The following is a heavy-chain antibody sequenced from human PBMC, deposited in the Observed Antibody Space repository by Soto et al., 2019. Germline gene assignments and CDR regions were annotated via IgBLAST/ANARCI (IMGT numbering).Heavy chain of an antibody. V-gene: IGHV4-61*01. CDR1: GGSVSSGSYY. CDR3: AAGWNPRPLNY. J-gene: IGHJ4*02. D-gene: IGHD1-1*01. Sequence: QVQLQESGPGLVKPSETLSLTCTVSGGSVSSGSYYWSWIRQPPGKGLEWIGYRYYSGVTNQNPSLKSRVTISVDMSKNQFSLKLISMSAADTAVYYCAAGWNPRPLNYWGQGTLVAVSS. CDR2: RYYSGVT.